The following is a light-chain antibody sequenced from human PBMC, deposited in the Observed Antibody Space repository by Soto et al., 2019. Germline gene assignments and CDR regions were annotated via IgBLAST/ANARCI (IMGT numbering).Light chain of an antibody. J-gene: IGLJ1*01. CDR1: KNKDVGYNY. CDR3: GSYTSSSTLDYV. V-gene: IGLV2-14*01. CDR2: DVS. Sequence: PKQPSTRNGATGRTIPISSSGSKNKDVGYNYVSWYQQHPGKAPKLMIYDVSNRPSGVSNRFSGSKSGNTASLTISGLQAEDEADYYCGSYTSSSTLDYVFGTGTKV.